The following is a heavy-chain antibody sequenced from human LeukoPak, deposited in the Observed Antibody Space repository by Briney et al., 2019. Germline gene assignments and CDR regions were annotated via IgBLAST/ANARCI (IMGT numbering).Heavy chain of an antibody. Sequence: SETLSLTCTVSGGSISSGSYYWSWIRQPAGKGLEWIGRIYTSGSTNYNPSLKSRVTISVDTSKNQFSLKLSSVTAADTAVYYCARDRFKGSSGSTGYWGQGTLVTVSS. CDR1: GGSISSGSYY. CDR2: IYTSGST. J-gene: IGHJ4*02. CDR3: ARDRFKGSSGSTGY. V-gene: IGHV4-61*02. D-gene: IGHD6-19*01.